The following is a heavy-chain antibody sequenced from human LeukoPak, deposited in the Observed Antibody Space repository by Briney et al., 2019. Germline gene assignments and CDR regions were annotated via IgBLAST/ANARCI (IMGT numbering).Heavy chain of an antibody. J-gene: IGHJ4*02. D-gene: IGHD2-2*02. CDR1: GGTFSSYA. V-gene: IGHV1-69*13. CDR2: IIPIFGTA. Sequence: AVEVSCKASGGTFSSYAISWVRQAPGQGLEWMGGIIPIFGTANYAQKFQGRVAITADESTSTAYMELSSLRSEDTAVYYCARETRYRNFDYWGQGTLVTVFS. CDR3: ARETRYRNFDY.